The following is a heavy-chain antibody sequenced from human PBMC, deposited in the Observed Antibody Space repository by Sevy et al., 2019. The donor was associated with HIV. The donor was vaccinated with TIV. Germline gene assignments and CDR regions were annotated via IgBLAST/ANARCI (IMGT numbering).Heavy chain of an antibody. CDR1: GGTFSSYA. CDR2: IIPIFGTA. V-gene: IGHV1-69*13. Sequence: ASVKVSCKASGGTFSSYAISWVRQAPGQGLEWMGGIIPIFGTANYAQKFQGRVTITADESTSTAYMELSSLRSEDTAVYYCARDEAATVTTEEVWGYYYYSYGMDVWGQRTTVTVSS. D-gene: IGHD4-17*01. J-gene: IGHJ6*02. CDR3: ARDEAATVTTEEVWGYYYYSYGMDV.